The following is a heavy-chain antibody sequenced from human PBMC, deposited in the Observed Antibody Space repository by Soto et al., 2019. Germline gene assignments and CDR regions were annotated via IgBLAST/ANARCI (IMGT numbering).Heavy chain of an antibody. CDR3: AKSRIEYSSSGHFDY. CDR2: IYYSGST. D-gene: IGHD6-6*01. Sequence: SETLSLTCTVSGGSISSYYWSWIRQPPGKGLEWIGYIYYSGSTNYNPSLKSRVTISVDTSKNQFSLKLSSVTAADTAVYYCAKSRIEYSSSGHFDYWGQGTLVTV. CDR1: GGSISSYY. J-gene: IGHJ4*02. V-gene: IGHV4-59*01.